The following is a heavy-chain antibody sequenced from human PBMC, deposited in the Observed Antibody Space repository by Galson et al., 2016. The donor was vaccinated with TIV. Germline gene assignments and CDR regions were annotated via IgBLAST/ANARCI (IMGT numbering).Heavy chain of an antibody. D-gene: IGHD3-22*01. V-gene: IGHV1-18*04. Sequence: SVKVSCKASGYTFSKYGICWVRRAPGQRLEWMGWISGHSGNTDYARKFQGRLVMTTDTSTGTAFMEVRSLTSDDTAVYYCARDRGSMTMILVVDYYYGMDVWGQGTTVTVSS. J-gene: IGHJ6*02. CDR2: ISGHSGNT. CDR3: ARDRGSMTMILVVDYYYGMDV. CDR1: GYTFSKYG.